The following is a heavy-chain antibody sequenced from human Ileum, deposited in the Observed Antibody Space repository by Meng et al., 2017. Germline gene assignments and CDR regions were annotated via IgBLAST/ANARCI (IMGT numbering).Heavy chain of an antibody. Sequence: QVLLQASGPGPVRRAETLSLICAVSGGSVSSSGYQSGWIRQPPGKGLEWIGYASTNYNPSLQSRVTISVDTSKNQFSLKLTSVTAADTAVYYCARDHWGSLDYWGQGVLVTVSS. CDR1: GGSVSSSGYQ. CDR3: ARDHWGSLDY. D-gene: IGHD7-27*01. CDR2: AST. J-gene: IGHJ4*02. V-gene: IGHV4-61*08.